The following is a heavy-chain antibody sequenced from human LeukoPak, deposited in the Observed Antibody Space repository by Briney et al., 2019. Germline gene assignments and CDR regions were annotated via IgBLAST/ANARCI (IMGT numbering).Heavy chain of an antibody. Sequence: ASVKVSCKASGYTFTGYYMHWVRQAPGQELEWMGWINPNSGGTNYAQKFQGRVTMTRDTSISTAYMELSRLRSDDTAVYYCAKSVAGHDAFDIWGQGTMVTVSS. CDR2: INPNSGGT. J-gene: IGHJ3*02. CDR3: AKSVAGHDAFDI. D-gene: IGHD6-19*01. CDR1: GYTFTGYY. V-gene: IGHV1-2*02.